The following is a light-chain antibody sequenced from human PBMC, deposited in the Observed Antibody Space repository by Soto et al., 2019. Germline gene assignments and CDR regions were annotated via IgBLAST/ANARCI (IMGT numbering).Light chain of an antibody. CDR2: LGS. CDR1: QILLHRNGYNY. CDR3: MQALQTPLT. V-gene: IGKV2-28*01. J-gene: IGKJ4*01. Sequence: DIVMTQSPLSLPVTPVDPASISFRSSQILLHRNGYNYLDWYLQKPGQSPQVLIYLGSHRASGVPDRFSGSGAGTDFTLKISRVESEDVGVYYCMQALQTPLTFGGGTKVDIK.